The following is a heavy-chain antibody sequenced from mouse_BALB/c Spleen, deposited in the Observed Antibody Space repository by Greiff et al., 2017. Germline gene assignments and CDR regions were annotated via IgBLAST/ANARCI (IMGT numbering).Heavy chain of an antibody. D-gene: IGHD2-1*01. Sequence: DVHLVESGGGLVKPGGSLKLSCAASGFTFSDYYMYWVRQTPEKRLEWVATISDGGSYTYYPDSVKGRFTISRDNAKNNLYLQMSSLKSEDTAMYYCARVYGKDAMDYWGQGTSVTVSS. J-gene: IGHJ4*01. CDR1: GFTFSDYY. CDR2: ISDGGSYT. V-gene: IGHV5-4*02. CDR3: ARVYGKDAMDY.